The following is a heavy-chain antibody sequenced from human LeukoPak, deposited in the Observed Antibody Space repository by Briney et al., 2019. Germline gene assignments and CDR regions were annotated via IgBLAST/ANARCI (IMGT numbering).Heavy chain of an antibody. D-gene: IGHD3-16*02. CDR1: GFTFSGYW. Sequence: GGSLRLSCAASGFTFSGYWMHWVRQAPGKGLVWVSRINSDGSSTSYADSVKGRFTISRDNAKNTLYLQMNSLRAEGTAVYYCARGYYDYVWGSYPTDYWGQGTLVTVSS. CDR3: ARGYYDYVWGSYPTDY. J-gene: IGHJ4*02. V-gene: IGHV3-74*01. CDR2: INSDGSST.